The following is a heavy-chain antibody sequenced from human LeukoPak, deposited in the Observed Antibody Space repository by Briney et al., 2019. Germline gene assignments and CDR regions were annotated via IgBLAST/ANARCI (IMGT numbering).Heavy chain of an antibody. CDR2: IYYSGST. CDR3: ARDVSSSWFQWFDP. J-gene: IGHJ5*02. D-gene: IGHD6-13*01. Sequence: SETLSLTCTVSGGSISSHYWSWIRQPPGKGLEWIGYIYYSGSTNYNPSLKSRVTISVDTSKNQFSLKLSSVTAADTVVYYCARDVSSSWFQWFDPWGQGTLVTVSS. CDR1: GGSISSHY. V-gene: IGHV4-59*11.